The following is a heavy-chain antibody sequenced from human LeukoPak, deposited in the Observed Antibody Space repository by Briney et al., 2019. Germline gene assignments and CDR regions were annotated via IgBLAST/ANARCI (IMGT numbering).Heavy chain of an antibody. Sequence: EASVKVSCKASGYTFTSYYIHWVRQAPGQGLEWMGGIIPIFGTANYAQKFQGRVTITADESTSTAYMELSSLRSEDTAVYYCAREGGYSSGWSFDYWGQGTLVTVSS. V-gene: IGHV1-69*13. CDR2: IIPIFGTA. J-gene: IGHJ4*02. CDR3: AREGGYSSGWSFDY. D-gene: IGHD6-19*01. CDR1: GYTFTSYY.